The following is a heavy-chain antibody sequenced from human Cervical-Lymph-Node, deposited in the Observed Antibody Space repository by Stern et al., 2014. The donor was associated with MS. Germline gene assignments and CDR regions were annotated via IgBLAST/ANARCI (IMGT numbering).Heavy chain of an antibody. CDR2: IYHTGST. Sequence: QLQLQESGPGLVKPSQTLSLTCNVSGGSIRSGDYYWSWIRQPPGKDLEWIGYIYHTGSTYYKPSLQSRVTLSLATSKTQISLKLRSVTAADTAVYYCARVGIVIVLGGDHYVMDVWGQGTTVTVSS. CDR1: GGSIRSGDYY. V-gene: IGHV4-30-4*01. CDR3: ARVGIVIVLGGDHYVMDV. J-gene: IGHJ6*02. D-gene: IGHD2/OR15-2a*01.